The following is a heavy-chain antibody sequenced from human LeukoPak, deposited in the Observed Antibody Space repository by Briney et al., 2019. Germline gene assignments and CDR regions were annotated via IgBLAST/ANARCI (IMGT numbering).Heavy chain of an antibody. V-gene: IGHV3-7*01. CDR3: AREAYYDYVWGSYRFLSWFDP. CDR1: GYSISGGYY. J-gene: IGHJ5*02. CDR2: IKQDGSEK. D-gene: IGHD3-16*02. Sequence: PSETLSLTCTVSGYSISGGYYWGWIRQPPGKGLEWVANIKQDGSEKYYVDSVKGRFTISRDNAKNSLYLQMNSLRAEDTAVYYCAREAYYDYVWGSYRFLSWFDPWGQGTLVTVSS.